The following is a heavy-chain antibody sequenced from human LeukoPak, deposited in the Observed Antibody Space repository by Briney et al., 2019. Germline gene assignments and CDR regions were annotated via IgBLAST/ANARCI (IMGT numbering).Heavy chain of an antibody. Sequence: SETLSLTCAVHGGSVSAYYWNWIRQPPGKGLEWIGEIDHSGSTNYNPSLKSRLTISVDTSKNQFSLKLSSVTAADTAVYYCARRTVTNGWFRIDYWGQGSLVIVSS. D-gene: IGHD6-19*01. J-gene: IGHJ4*02. CDR2: IDHSGST. V-gene: IGHV4-34*01. CDR3: ARRTVTNGWFRIDY. CDR1: GGSVSAYY.